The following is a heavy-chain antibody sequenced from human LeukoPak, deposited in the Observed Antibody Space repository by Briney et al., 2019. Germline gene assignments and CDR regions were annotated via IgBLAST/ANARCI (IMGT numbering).Heavy chain of an antibody. D-gene: IGHD5-18*01. CDR1: GFTFSSYW. CDR3: AKDGISGYSYLHEQYFDY. V-gene: IGHV3-7*01. J-gene: IGHJ4*02. CDR2: IKQDGSEK. Sequence: GGSLRLSCAASGFTFSSYWMSWVRQAPGKGLEWVANIKQDGSEKYYVDSVKGRFTISRDNAKNSLYLQMNSLRAEDTAVYYCAKDGISGYSYLHEQYFDYWGQGTLVTVSS.